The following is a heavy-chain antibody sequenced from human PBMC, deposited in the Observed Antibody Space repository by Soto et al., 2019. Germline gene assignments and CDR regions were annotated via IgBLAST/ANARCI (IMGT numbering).Heavy chain of an antibody. D-gene: IGHD1-26*01. CDR2: ISGSGGST. CDR1: GFTFSNYA. V-gene: IGHV3-23*01. J-gene: IGHJ5*02. Sequence: DVQLLESGGGLVQPGGSLRLSCSASGFTFSNYAMSWVRRIPGKRLEWVSAISGSGGSTNYEDSVKGRFTISRDNSKSTLYLQMNSLRVDDTAVYYCAKVSPYSGTYFHPWGQGTLVTVSS. CDR3: AKVSPYSGTYFHP.